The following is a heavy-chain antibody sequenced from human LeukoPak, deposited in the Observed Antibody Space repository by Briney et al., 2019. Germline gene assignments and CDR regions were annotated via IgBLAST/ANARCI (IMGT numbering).Heavy chain of an antibody. CDR1: GGSISSGGYS. Sequence: SQTLSLTCAVSGGSISSGGYSWSWIRQPPGTGLEWIGYIYHSGSTYYNPSLKSRVTISVDTSKNQFSLKLSSVTAADTAVYYCARDMRRGPDAFDIWGQGTMVTVSS. V-gene: IGHV4-30-2*01. D-gene: IGHD3-16*01. J-gene: IGHJ3*02. CDR3: ARDMRRGPDAFDI. CDR2: IYHSGST.